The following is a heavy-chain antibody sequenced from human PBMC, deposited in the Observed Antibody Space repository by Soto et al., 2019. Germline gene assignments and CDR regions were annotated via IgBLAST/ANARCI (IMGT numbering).Heavy chain of an antibody. CDR2: ISSNGGST. D-gene: IGHD4-17*01. Sequence: LRLSCAASGFTFSSYAMHWVRQAPGKGLEYVSAISSNGGSTYYANSVKGGFTISRDNSKNTLYLQMGSLRAEDMAVYYCARDRSYGGNSGDAFDIWGQGTMVTV. CDR3: ARDRSYGGNSGDAFDI. V-gene: IGHV3-64*01. J-gene: IGHJ3*02. CDR1: GFTFSSYA.